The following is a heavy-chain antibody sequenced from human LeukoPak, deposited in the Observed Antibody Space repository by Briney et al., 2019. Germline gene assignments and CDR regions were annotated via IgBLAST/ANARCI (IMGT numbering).Heavy chain of an antibody. CDR3: AYCSGGSCYYYFDY. J-gene: IGHJ4*02. Sequence: GGSLRLSCAASGFTFSSYGMHWVRQAPGSGLEWVAVISYDGSNKYYADSVKGRFTISRDNAKNSLYLQMNSLRAEDTAVYYCAYCSGGSCYYYFDYWGQGTLVTVSS. V-gene: IGHV3-30*03. CDR2: ISYDGSNK. CDR1: GFTFSSYG. D-gene: IGHD2-15*01.